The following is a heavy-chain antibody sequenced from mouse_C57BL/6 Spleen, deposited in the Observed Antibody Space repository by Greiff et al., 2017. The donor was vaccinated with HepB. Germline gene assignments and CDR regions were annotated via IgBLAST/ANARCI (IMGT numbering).Heavy chain of an antibody. CDR2: IWSGGST. J-gene: IGHJ1*03. V-gene: IGHV2-2*01. D-gene: IGHD1-1*01. Sequence: VKLMESGPGLVQPSQSLSITCTVSGFSLTSYGVHWVRQSPGKGLEWLGVIWSGGSTDYNAAFISRLSISKDNSKSQVFFKMNSLQADDTAIYYCARIYYYGSSYGYFDVWGTGTTVTVSS. CDR1: GFSLTSYG. CDR3: ARIYYYGSSYGYFDV.